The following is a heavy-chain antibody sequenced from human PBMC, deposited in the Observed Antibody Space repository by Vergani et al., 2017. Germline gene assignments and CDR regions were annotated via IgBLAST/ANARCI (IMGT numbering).Heavy chain of an antibody. CDR1: GFPFSGSY. J-gene: IGHJ4*02. V-gene: IGHV3-30-3*01. Sequence: QVQLVESGGGLLKPGESLRLSCAVSGFPFSGSYMTWVRQAPGKGLEWVAVISYDGNDKFYADSVRGRFTISRDNSRNTLYLQGNSLRAEDTALYFCARGANTGSYRLFHFFDYWGQGSVVTVSS. D-gene: IGHD1-26*01. CDR3: ARGANTGSYRLFHFFDY. CDR2: ISYDGNDK.